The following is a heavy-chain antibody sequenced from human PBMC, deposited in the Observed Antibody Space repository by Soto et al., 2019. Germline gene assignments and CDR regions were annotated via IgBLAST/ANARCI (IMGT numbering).Heavy chain of an antibody. D-gene: IGHD3-10*01. CDR1: GGSISSGGYS. CDR3: ASPAGGSGSYSPYYFDY. J-gene: IGHJ4*02. V-gene: IGHV4-30-2*01. Sequence: SETLSLXCAFSGGSISSGGYSWSWIRQPPGKGLEGIGYIYHSGCTYYNPSLKSRVTIAVDRSKNQFSLQLSSVTAADTAVYYCASPAGGSGSYSPYYFDYWGQGTLVTVSS. CDR2: IYHSGCT.